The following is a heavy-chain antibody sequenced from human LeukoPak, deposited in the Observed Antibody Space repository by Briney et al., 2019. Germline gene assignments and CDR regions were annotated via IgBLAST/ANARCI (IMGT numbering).Heavy chain of an antibody. CDR3: ATYDYVWGRYRLAQSDY. J-gene: IGHJ4*02. D-gene: IGHD3-16*02. V-gene: IGHV3-23*01. Sequence: GGSLRLSCAASGFTFSSYAMSWVRHLPGKGLEWLSYINDSGGSTYYADSVKGRFVISRDNSKNSLYLQINSLRAEDTAIYYCATYDYVWGRYRLAQSDYWGQGTLVTASS. CDR2: INDSGGST. CDR1: GFTFSSYA.